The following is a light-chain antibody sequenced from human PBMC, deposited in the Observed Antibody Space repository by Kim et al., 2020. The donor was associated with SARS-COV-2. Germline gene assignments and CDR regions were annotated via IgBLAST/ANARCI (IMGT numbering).Light chain of an antibody. CDR1: SSNIGADYD. Sequence: QRVTISCTGSSSNIGADYDVHWYQHLPGTAPKLLIYGNTNRPSGVPDLFSGSKSGTSASLAITGLQAEDEADYYCQSYDSSLSASVFGGGTKLTVL. J-gene: IGLJ3*02. CDR2: GNT. V-gene: IGLV1-40*01. CDR3: QSYDSSLSASV.